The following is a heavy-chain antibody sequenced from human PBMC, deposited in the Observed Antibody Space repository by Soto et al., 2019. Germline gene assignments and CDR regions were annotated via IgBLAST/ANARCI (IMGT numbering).Heavy chain of an antibody. CDR3: ARDSKPLGYCSGGSCYGSFDY. Sequence: QVQLVQSGAEVKKPGSSVKVSCKASGGTFSSYAISWVRQAPGQGLEWMGGIIPIFGTANYAQKFQGRVTITADKSTSTADMELSSLRSEDTAVYYCARDSKPLGYCSGGSCYGSFDYWGQGTLVTVSS. CDR2: IIPIFGTA. V-gene: IGHV1-69*06. CDR1: GGTFSSYA. D-gene: IGHD2-15*01. J-gene: IGHJ4*02.